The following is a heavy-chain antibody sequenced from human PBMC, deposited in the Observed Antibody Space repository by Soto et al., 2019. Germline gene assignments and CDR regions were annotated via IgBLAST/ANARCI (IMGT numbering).Heavy chain of an antibody. D-gene: IGHD2-2*01. CDR2: IFYTGTT. CDR1: GGSVSYNSYY. Sequence: PSEPLSLTCSVSGGSVSYNSYYWGWIRQPPGKGLEWVGGIFYTGTTYYNPSLKDRLSISVDTSENSFSLNLTSVTAADTAVYFFARLVGVAPAANVWGQGGLVTVSA. V-gene: IGHV4-39*01. CDR3: ARLVGVAPAANV. J-gene: IGHJ4*02.